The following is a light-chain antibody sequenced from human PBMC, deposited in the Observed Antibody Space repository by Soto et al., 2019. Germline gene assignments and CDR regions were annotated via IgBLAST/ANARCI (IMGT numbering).Light chain of an antibody. J-gene: IGKJ4*01. CDR3: QQYGASPLT. Sequence: EIVLTQSPGTLSLSAGDGVSLSCRASQTVPNNYLAWYQQKPDQAPRLLIFGASNRATGSPDRFGGSGSGTDFTLSISRREPEDFAVYYCQQYGASPLTFGGGARLEVK. CDR2: GAS. V-gene: IGKV3-20*01. CDR1: QTVPNNY.